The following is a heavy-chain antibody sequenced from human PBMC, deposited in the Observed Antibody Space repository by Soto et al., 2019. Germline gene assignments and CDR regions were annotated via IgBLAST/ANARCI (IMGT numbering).Heavy chain of an antibody. CDR1: GYTFTSYG. Sequence: ASVKVSCKASGYTFTSYGISWVRQAPGQGLERMGWISAYNGNTNYAQKLQGRVTMTTDTSTSTAYMELRSLRPDDTAVYYCAREAENYYDSRFDDYWGQGTLVTVSS. V-gene: IGHV1-18*01. J-gene: IGHJ4*02. D-gene: IGHD3-22*01. CDR3: AREAENYYDSRFDDY. CDR2: ISAYNGNT.